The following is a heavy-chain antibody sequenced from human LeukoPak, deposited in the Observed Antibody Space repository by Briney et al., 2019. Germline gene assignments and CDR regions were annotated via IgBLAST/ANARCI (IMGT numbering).Heavy chain of an antibody. V-gene: IGHV1-2*06. CDR1: GYTFTGYY. Sequence: GASVKVSCKASGYTFTGYYMHWVRQAPGQGLEWMGRINPNSGGTNYAQKFQGRVTMTRDTSISTAYMELSRLRSDDTAVYYCARQYNWNPMIWFDPWGQGTLVTVSS. D-gene: IGHD1-20*01. J-gene: IGHJ5*02. CDR3: ARQYNWNPMIWFDP. CDR2: INPNSGGT.